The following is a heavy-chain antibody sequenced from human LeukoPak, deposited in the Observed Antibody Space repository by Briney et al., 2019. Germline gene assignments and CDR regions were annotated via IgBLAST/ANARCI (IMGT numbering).Heavy chain of an antibody. Sequence: ASVKVSCKASGYTFTSYDINWVRQATGQGLEWMGWTNPNSGNTGYAQKFQGRVTMTRNTSISTAYMELSSLRSEDTAVYYCARLNVLRFLEWLNYYYYYGMDVWGQGTTVTVSS. J-gene: IGHJ6*02. CDR2: TNPNSGNT. V-gene: IGHV1-8*01. D-gene: IGHD3-3*01. CDR1: GYTFTSYD. CDR3: ARLNVLRFLEWLNYYYYYGMDV.